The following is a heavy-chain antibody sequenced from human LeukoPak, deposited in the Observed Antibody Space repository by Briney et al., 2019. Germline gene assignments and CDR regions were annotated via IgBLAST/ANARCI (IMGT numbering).Heavy chain of an antibody. D-gene: IGHD3-10*01. CDR2: ISFDGSKK. Sequence: GGSLRLSCAASGFTFSSYGMHWVRQAPGKGLEWVAVISFDGSKKYYADFVKGRFTISRDNSKDTLFLQMNRLRAEDTAVYYCAKPLKGYYYGSGSFHMMGLDYWGQGTLVTVSS. CDR1: GFTFSSYG. V-gene: IGHV3-30*18. J-gene: IGHJ4*02. CDR3: AKPLKGYYYGSGSFHMMGLDY.